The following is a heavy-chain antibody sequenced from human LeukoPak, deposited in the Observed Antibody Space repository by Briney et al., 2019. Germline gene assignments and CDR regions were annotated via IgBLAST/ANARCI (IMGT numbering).Heavy chain of an antibody. Sequence: ASVKVSCKASGYSFINYDIHWVRQAAGQGLEWMGWMNPNSGNTGYTQKFQGRVTMTRDISVSTAYMELSSLRAEDTAVYYCARDAAVRYFDWLCDYWGQGTLVTVSS. J-gene: IGHJ4*02. CDR3: ARDAAVRYFDWLCDY. CDR2: MNPNSGNT. CDR1: GYSFINYD. V-gene: IGHV1-8*01. D-gene: IGHD3-9*01.